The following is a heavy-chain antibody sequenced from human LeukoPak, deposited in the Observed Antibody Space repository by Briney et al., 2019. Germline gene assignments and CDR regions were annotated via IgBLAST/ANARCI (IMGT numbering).Heavy chain of an antibody. CDR1: GFTFSSYW. J-gene: IGHJ4*02. CDR3: ARSYYDSSALDY. Sequence: GGSLRLFCAASGFTFSSYWMHWVRQAPGKGLVWVSRINSDGSSTSYADSVKGRFTISRDNAKNTLYLQMNSLRAEDTAVYYCARSYYDSSALDYWGQGTLVTVSS. D-gene: IGHD3-22*01. V-gene: IGHV3-74*01. CDR2: INSDGSST.